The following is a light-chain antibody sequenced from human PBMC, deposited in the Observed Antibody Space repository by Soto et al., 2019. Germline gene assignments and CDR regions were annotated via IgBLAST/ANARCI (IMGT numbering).Light chain of an antibody. CDR3: SSYTSSSTYV. CDR1: SSDVGGYNY. Sequence: QSALTQPASVSGSPGQSITMSCTGTSSDVGGYNYVSWYQQHPGKAPKLMIYEVSNRPSGVSNRFSGSKSGNTASLTISGLQAEDEADYYCSSYTSSSTYVFGTGTKATVL. CDR2: EVS. V-gene: IGLV2-14*01. J-gene: IGLJ1*01.